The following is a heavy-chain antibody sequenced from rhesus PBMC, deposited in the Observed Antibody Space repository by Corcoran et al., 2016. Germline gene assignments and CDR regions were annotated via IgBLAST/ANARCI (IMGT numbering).Heavy chain of an antibody. CDR2: IYGDDGSP. CDR3: ARGRDYWYFDP. Sequence: QVQLQESGPGLVKPSETLPLTCAVSGASISSNYWSWIRQTPGKGLEWIGYIYGDDGSPPYNPSLKSRVTISPDTSKNQFSLKLSSLTAADSAVYYCARGRDYWYFDPWGPGTPITISS. V-gene: IGHV4S2*01. J-gene: IGHJ2*01. CDR1: GASISSNY.